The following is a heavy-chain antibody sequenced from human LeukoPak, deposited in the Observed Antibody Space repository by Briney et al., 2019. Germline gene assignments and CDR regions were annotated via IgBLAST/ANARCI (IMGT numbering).Heavy chain of an antibody. CDR1: GASFSSSTYY. CDR2: ISYIGST. D-gene: IGHD4-17*01. CDR3: ARDLVTVTKGFDI. V-gene: IGHV4-61*01. Sequence: SETLSLTCTVSGASFSSSTYYWGWIRQPPGKGLEWIGYISYIGSTNYNPSLKSRVTISIDTSKNQFSLKLSSVTAADTAVYYCARDLVTVTKGFDIWGQGTMVSVSS. J-gene: IGHJ3*02.